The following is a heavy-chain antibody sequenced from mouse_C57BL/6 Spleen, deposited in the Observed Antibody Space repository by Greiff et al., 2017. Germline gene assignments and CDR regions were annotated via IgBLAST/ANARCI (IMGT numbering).Heavy chain of an antibody. D-gene: IGHD2-4*01. CDR3: ARSGLRGFFDY. V-gene: IGHV1-82*01. CDR2: IYPGDGDT. Sequence: QVQLQQSGPELVKPGASVKISCKASGYAFSSSWMNWVKQRPGKGLEWIGRIYPGDGDTNYNGKFKGKATLTADKSSSTAYMRLSSLTSEDSAVYFCARSGLRGFFDYWGEGTTLTVSS. CDR1: GYAFSSSW. J-gene: IGHJ2*01.